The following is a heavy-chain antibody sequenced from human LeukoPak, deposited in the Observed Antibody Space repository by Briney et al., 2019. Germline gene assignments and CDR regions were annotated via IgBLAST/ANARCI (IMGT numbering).Heavy chain of an antibody. Sequence: ASVKVSCKASGGTFSSYAISWVRQAPGQGLEWMGGIIPIFGTANYAQKFQGRVTITADESTSTAYMELSSLKASDTAMYYCARWAHIVVGDGFDYWGQGTLVTVSS. CDR1: GGTFSSYA. CDR3: ARWAHIVVGDGFDY. J-gene: IGHJ4*02. CDR2: IIPIFGTA. V-gene: IGHV1-69*13. D-gene: IGHD2-15*01.